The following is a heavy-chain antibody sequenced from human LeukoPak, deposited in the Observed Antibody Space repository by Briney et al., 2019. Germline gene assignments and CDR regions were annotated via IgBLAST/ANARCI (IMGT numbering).Heavy chain of an antibody. J-gene: IGHJ4*02. CDR2: INHSGST. D-gene: IGHD6-13*01. Sequence: SETLSLTCAVYGGSFSGYYWSWIRQPPGKGLEWIGEINHSGSTNYNPSLKSRVTISVDTSKNQFSLKLSSVTAADTAVYYCARGFINSWYNQLDYWGQGTLVTVSS. V-gene: IGHV4-34*01. CDR3: ARGFINSWYNQLDY. CDR1: GGSFSGYY.